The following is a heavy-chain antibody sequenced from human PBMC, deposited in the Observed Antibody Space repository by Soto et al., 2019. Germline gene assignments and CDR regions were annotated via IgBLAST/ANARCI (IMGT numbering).Heavy chain of an antibody. CDR2: IYWDDDK. Sequence: QITLKESGPTLVKPTQTLTLTCTFSGFSLTTSGVGVGWIRQPPGKALEWLALIYWDDDKRYSPSLKSRPTITKDNTKNQAVHTMTNMDPADTATYFCAQRTTSVTSWFYPWGQGTLVTVSS. J-gene: IGHJ5*02. D-gene: IGHD4-17*01. CDR3: AQRTTSVTSWFYP. V-gene: IGHV2-5*02. CDR1: GFSLTTSGVG.